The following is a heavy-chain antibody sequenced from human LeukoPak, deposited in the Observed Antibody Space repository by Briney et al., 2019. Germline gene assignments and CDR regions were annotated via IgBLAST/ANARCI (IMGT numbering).Heavy chain of an antibody. CDR2: IYTSGST. Sequence: PETQSLTCTVSGGSISSYYWSWIRQPAGKGLEWIGRIYTSGSTNYNPSLKSRVTMSVDTSKNQFSLKLSSVAAADTAVYYCARDLRVADYYGSGAGGRFDPWGQGTLVTVCS. D-gene: IGHD3-10*01. V-gene: IGHV4-4*07. CDR3: ARDLRVADYYGSGAGGRFDP. CDR1: GGSISSYY. J-gene: IGHJ5*02.